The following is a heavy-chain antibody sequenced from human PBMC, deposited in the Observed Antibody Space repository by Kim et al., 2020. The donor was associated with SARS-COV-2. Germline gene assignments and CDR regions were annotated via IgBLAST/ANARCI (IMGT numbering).Heavy chain of an antibody. Sequence: RYRPSFQGQVTISADKSISTAYLQWSSLKASDTAMYYCARQPHYYYGMDVWGQGTTVTVSS. CDR3: ARQPHYYYGMDV. J-gene: IGHJ6*02. V-gene: IGHV5-51*01.